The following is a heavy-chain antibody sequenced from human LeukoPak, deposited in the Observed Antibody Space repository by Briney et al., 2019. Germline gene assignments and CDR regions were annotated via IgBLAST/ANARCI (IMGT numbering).Heavy chain of an antibody. Sequence: ASVKVSCKASGYTFTNYAMYWVRQAPGQRLEWMGWINAGNGNTKYSQKFQGRVTITIDTSANTVCMELSSLRSEDTAVYYCARGDFYYDSSDPWGQGTLVTVSS. D-gene: IGHD3-22*01. CDR1: GYTFTNYA. V-gene: IGHV1-3*01. CDR2: INAGNGNT. J-gene: IGHJ5*02. CDR3: ARGDFYYDSSDP.